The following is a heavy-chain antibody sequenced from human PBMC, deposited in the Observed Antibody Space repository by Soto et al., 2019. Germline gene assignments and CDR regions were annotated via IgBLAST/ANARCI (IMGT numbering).Heavy chain of an antibody. D-gene: IGHD3-22*01. CDR1: GFTFSSYA. Sequence: QVQLVESGGGVVQPGRSLRLSCAASGFTFSSYAMHWVRQAPGKGLEWVAVISYDGSNKYYADSVKGRFTISRDNSKNTLYLQMNSLRAEDTAVYYCAREFGRITMIVVAQNAFDIWGQGTMVTVSS. CDR3: AREFGRITMIVVAQNAFDI. CDR2: ISYDGSNK. V-gene: IGHV3-30-3*01. J-gene: IGHJ3*02.